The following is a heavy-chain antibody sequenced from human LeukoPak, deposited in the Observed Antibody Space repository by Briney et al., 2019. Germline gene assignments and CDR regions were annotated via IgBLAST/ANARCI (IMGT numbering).Heavy chain of an antibody. J-gene: IGHJ6*02. CDR3: AKVAAAEYYYYYGMDV. D-gene: IGHD6-13*01. Sequence: GGSLRLSCAASGFTFSSYAMSWVRQAPGKGLEWVSAISGSGGSTYYADSVKGRFTISRDNSKNTLYLQMNSLRAEDTAVYYCAKVAAAEYYYYYGMDVWGQGTTVTVSS. CDR1: GFTFSSYA. CDR2: ISGSGGST. V-gene: IGHV3-23*01.